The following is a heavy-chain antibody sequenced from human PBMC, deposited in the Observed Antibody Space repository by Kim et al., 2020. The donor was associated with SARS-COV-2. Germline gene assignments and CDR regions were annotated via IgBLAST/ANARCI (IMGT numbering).Heavy chain of an antibody. CDR2: ISAAGGDT. D-gene: IGHD2-2*01. CDR3: AKDRPATLAYYFDL. J-gene: IGHJ4*02. Sequence: GGSLRLSCTASGFTFADYAMAWVRQAPGKGLEWVSLISAAGGDTYYEDSVKGRFTMSRDNSKNTLDLQMNSLRVEDTAIYYCAKDRPATLAYYFDLWGQGTLVTVSS. CDR1: GFTFADYA. V-gene: IGHV3-23*01.